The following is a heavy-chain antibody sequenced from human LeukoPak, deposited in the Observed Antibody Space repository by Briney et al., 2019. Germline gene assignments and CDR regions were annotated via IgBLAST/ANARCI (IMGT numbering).Heavy chain of an antibody. Sequence: GGSLRLSCAASGFTFSTYAMSWVRQAPGKGPEWVSGISISGGSTYYADSVKGRFTISRDNSKNTLYLQMNRLRAEDTAVYYCAKDRDLLFAHCWFDLWGQGTLVTVSS. V-gene: IGHV3-23*01. CDR3: AKDRDLLFAHCWFDL. CDR2: ISISGGST. J-gene: IGHJ5*02. D-gene: IGHD3-10*01. CDR1: GFTFSTYA.